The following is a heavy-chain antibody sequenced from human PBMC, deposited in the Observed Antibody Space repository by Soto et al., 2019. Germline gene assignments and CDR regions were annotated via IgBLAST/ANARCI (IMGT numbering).Heavy chain of an antibody. Sequence: PGGSLRLSCTASGFTFSSYSMNWVRQAPGKGLEWVSSISSSSSAIFCGDSVKGRFTISRDDSKNTLYLQMNSLQTEDTAIYFCTTGLSSGHYSFDFWGQGTLVTVSS. CDR1: GFTFSSYS. CDR3: TTGLSSGHYSFDF. D-gene: IGHD3-22*01. CDR2: ISSSSSAI. V-gene: IGHV3-21*03. J-gene: IGHJ4*02.